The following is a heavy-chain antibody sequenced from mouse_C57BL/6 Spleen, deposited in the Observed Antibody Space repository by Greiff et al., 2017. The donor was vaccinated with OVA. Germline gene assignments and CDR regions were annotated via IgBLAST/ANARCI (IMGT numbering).Heavy chain of an antibody. Sequence: DVKLVESGGGLVKPGGSLKLSCAASGFTFSDYGMHWVRQAPEKGLEWVAYISSGSSTIYYADTVKGRFTISRDNAKNTLFLQMTSLRSEDTAMYYGARGLWEGYYYAMDYWGQGTSVTVSS. J-gene: IGHJ4*01. V-gene: IGHV5-17*01. CDR3: ARGLWEGYYYAMDY. CDR1: GFTFSDYG. D-gene: IGHD4-1*01. CDR2: ISSGSSTI.